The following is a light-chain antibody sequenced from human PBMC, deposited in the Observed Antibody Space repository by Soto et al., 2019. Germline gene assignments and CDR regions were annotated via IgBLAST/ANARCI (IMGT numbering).Light chain of an antibody. CDR1: QSVSSN. CDR3: QQYAGSPWT. J-gene: IGKJ1*01. V-gene: IGKV3-15*01. Sequence: IVMTQYPDTRSVSPGERASLSVGASQSVSSNLAWYQQKPGQAPRLLIYGASTRATGIPARFSGSGSGTEITLTISSLQSEDFAVYYCQQYAGSPWTFGQGTKVDIK. CDR2: GAS.